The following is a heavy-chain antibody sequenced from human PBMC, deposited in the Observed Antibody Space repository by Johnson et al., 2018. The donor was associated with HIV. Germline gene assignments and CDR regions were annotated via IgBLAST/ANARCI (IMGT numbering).Heavy chain of an antibody. V-gene: IGHV3-23*04. CDR1: GFTFRSFT. CDR3: AKDQWSSSWTNDAFDI. D-gene: IGHD6-13*01. Sequence: MLLVESGGGLVQPGESMRLSCAASGFTFRSFTMSWVRQAPGKGLEWVSAISETVATTYYADSVRGRFTISRDNSKNTLYLQMNSLRAEDTAVYYCAKDQWSSSWTNDAFDIWGQGTMVTVSS. CDR2: ISETVATT. J-gene: IGHJ3*02.